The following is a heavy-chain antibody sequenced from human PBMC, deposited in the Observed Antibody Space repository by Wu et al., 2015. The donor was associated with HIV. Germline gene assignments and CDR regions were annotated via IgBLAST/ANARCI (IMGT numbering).Heavy chain of an antibody. D-gene: IGHD2/OR15-2a*01. V-gene: IGHV1-2*02. J-gene: IGHJ4*02. CDR3: SCARAGGRLGFLATLSV. Sequence: QVQLVQSGAEVFKPGASMKVSCTFTGSYIHWLRQAPGQGLEWMGWLNLNSGEANYTQKFQDRVTMAREHVHQQRPTMELRRFQKLGRHGPSISCARAGGRLGFLATLSVWGQGTLVTVSS. CDR2: LNLNSGEA. CDR1: FTGSY.